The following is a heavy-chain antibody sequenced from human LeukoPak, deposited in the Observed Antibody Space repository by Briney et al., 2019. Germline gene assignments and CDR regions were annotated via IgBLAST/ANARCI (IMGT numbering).Heavy chain of an antibody. D-gene: IGHD5-18*01. J-gene: IGHJ6*03. CDR2: ISPSGGST. Sequence: GASVKVSCKAFGYTFTSNYMHWVRQAPGQGPEWMGVISPSGGSTTYAQKFQGRVTLTRDMSTSTAYMELRSLRSDDTAVYYCARGYSYGYGTSLFDYYYYMDVWGKGTTVTVSS. CDR3: ARGYSYGYGTSLFDYYYYMDV. V-gene: IGHV1-46*01. CDR1: GYTFTSNY.